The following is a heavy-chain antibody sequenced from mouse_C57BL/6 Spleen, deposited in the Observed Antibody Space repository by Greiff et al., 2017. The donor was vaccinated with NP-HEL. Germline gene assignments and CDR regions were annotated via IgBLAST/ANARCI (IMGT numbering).Heavy chain of an antibody. J-gene: IGHJ4*01. CDR3: ARGYYDHYAMDY. Sequence: VQLQQPGAELVKPGASVKLSCKASGYTFPSYWMHWVKQRPGRGLAWIGRIDPNRGGTKYNEKFKSKATLTVDKPSSTAYMQLSSLTSEDSAVYYCARGYYDHYAMDYWGQGTSVTVSS. CDR2: IDPNRGGT. V-gene: IGHV1-72*01. CDR1: GYTFPSYW. D-gene: IGHD2-4*01.